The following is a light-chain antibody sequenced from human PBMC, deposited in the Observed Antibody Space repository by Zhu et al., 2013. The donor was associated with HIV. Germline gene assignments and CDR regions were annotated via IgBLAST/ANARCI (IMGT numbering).Light chain of an antibody. V-gene: IGKV1-9*01. CDR2: GAS. CDR3: QQYNSYST. J-gene: IGKJ4*01. CDR1: HDIGKY. Sequence: DIQLTQSPSFLSASVGDRVTITCRASHDIGKYLAWYQQKPGKPPKLLIYGASNLQSGVPSSFSGSGSGTDFTLTISSLRPEDFATYYCQQYNSYSTFGGGTKVEIK.